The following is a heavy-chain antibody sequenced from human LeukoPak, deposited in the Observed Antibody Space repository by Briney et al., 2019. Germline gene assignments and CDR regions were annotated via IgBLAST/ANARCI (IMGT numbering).Heavy chain of an antibody. J-gene: IGHJ5*02. D-gene: IGHD1-14*01. Sequence: ASVKVSCKASGGTFSSYAISWVRQAPGQGLEWMGGIIPIFGTANYAQKFQGRVTITADKSTSTAYMVLSSLRSEDTAVYYCARVPGITGTTFDPWGQGTLVTVSS. V-gene: IGHV1-69*06. CDR1: GGTFSSYA. CDR3: ARVPGITGTTFDP. CDR2: IIPIFGTA.